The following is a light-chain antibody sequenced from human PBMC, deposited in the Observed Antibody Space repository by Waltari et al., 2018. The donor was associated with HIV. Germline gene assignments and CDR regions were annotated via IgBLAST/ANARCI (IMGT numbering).Light chain of an antibody. CDR1: QSVSSY. CDR2: YAS. CDR3: HQRNDCPTWT. V-gene: IGKV3-11*01. J-gene: IGKJ1*01. Sequence: EIVLTQSPATLSLSPGERATLSCRASQSVSSYLAWYQQKPGQAPRLLIYYASTRSTGIPARFIGSRSGTAFSLTISSLAPADFAVYYCHQRNDCPTWTFGQGTKVEIK.